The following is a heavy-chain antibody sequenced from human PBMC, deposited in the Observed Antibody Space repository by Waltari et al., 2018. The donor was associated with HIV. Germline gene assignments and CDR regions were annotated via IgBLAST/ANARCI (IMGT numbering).Heavy chain of an antibody. CDR2: IKPNRGGT. J-gene: IGHJ5*02. D-gene: IGHD3-22*01. Sequence: QVQLVQSGAEVKKPGASVKVSCKASGYTFSDYYMHWVRQAPGQGLEWMGWIKPNRGGTIYAEKLQGRVTMTRDTSISTAYMELSRLRFDDTAVYYCARGFRGTVNYFESRLGHWGQGTLVTVSS. CDR3: ARGFRGTVNYFESRLGH. V-gene: IGHV1-2*02. CDR1: GYTFSDYY.